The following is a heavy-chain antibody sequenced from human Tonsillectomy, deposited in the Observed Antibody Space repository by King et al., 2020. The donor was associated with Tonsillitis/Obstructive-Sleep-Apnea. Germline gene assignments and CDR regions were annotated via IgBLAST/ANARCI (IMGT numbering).Heavy chain of an antibody. CDR1: GYSFTNYW. Sequence: QLVQSGAEVKKPGESLRISCKGSGYSFTNYWISWVRQMPGKGLEWMGKIDPSDSYTNYRPSFQGHVTISADKSISTAYLQWSGLKASDTAMYYCARHLRGSYYDTAFDIWGQGTMVTVSS. CDR2: IDPSDSYT. J-gene: IGHJ3*02. D-gene: IGHD1-26*01. V-gene: IGHV5-10-1*01. CDR3: ARHLRGSYYDTAFDI.